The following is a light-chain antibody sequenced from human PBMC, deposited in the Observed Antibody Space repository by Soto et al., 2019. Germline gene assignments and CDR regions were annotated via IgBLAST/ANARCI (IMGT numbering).Light chain of an antibody. CDR1: SSDVGGYNY. CDR2: EVN. CDR3: SSYAGSNNLRV. V-gene: IGLV2-8*01. J-gene: IGLJ1*01. Sequence: QSALTQPPSASGAPGQPVTISCTGTSSDVGGYNYVSWYQQHPGKAPKLIIYEVNKRPSGVPAHFSGSKSGNTASLTVSGLQAEDEADYYCSSYAGSNNLRVFGTGTKVTVL.